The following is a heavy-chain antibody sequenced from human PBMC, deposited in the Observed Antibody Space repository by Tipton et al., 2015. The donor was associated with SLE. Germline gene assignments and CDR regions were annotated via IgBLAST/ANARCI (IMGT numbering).Heavy chain of an antibody. V-gene: IGHV4-34*01. J-gene: IGHJ6*03. Sequence: TLSLTCAVYGGSFSGYYWSWIRQPPGKGLEWIGEINHSGSTNYNPSLKSRVTISVDTSKNQFSLKLSSVTAADTAVYYCAAYGPFMDGYHYYYMDVRGKGTTVTVSS. D-gene: IGHD4-17*01. CDR3: AAYGPFMDGYHYYYMDV. CDR2: INHSGST. CDR1: GGSFSGYY.